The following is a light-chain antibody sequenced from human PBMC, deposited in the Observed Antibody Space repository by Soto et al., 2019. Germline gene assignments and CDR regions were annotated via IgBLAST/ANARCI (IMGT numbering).Light chain of an antibody. CDR2: WAS. J-gene: IGKJ1*01. Sequence: IVMPQSPESLALSLGERATINCRSSQSVFFSSNKKNYLAWYQQKSGQPTKLLIYWASTRKSGVPDRFSGSGSGTDFTLTISSMQPEDVADYYCQQYFSSWTFGQGTKVVIK. CDR3: QQYFSSWT. CDR1: QSVFFSSNKKNY. V-gene: IGKV4-1*01.